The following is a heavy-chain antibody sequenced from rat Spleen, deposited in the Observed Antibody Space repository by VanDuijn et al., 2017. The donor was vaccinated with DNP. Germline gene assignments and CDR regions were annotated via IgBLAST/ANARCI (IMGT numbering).Heavy chain of an antibody. CDR2: ISYDGSNT. CDR1: GFTFSSFA. Sequence: EVQLVESGGGLVQPGRSLKLSCAASGFTFSSFAMAWVRQAPKKGLEWVASISYDGSNTYYREFVKGRFTISRDKAKSTLYLQMNSLRSEDTATYYCARLPITTVADYWGQGVMVTVSS. D-gene: IGHD1-1*01. CDR3: ARLPITTVADY. J-gene: IGHJ2*01. V-gene: IGHV5-7*01.